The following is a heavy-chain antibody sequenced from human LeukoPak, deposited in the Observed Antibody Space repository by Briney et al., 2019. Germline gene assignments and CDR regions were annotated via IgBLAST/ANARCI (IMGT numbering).Heavy chain of an antibody. Sequence: GGSLRLSCAASGFTFSSHSMGWVRQAPGKRLECVATIGLDGAQKHFVDSVKGRFTLSRDNAENSLFLEMNRLRVEDTAVYYCARWRGLQSEFDCWGQGTLVTVSS. V-gene: IGHV3-7*01. J-gene: IGHJ4*02. D-gene: IGHD5-24*01. CDR2: IGLDGAQK. CDR1: GFTFSSHS. CDR3: ARWRGLQSEFDC.